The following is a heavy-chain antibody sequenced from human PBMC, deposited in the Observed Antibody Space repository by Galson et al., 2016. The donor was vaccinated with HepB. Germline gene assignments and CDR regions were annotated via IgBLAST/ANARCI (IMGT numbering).Heavy chain of an antibody. CDR3: LKTDCGSTGCRLLAF. CDR2: ISHDGSGE. V-gene: IGHV3-30*18. CDR1: GFTFSSYG. D-gene: IGHD2-2*01. J-gene: IGHJ4*02. Sequence: SLRLSCAASGFTFSSYGMHWVRQSPGEGLDWVALISHDGSGEDYADSVKGRFTISRDNSKNTLDLQMNSLRVEDTAIYYCLKTDCGSTGCRLLAFWGQGTLVTVSS.